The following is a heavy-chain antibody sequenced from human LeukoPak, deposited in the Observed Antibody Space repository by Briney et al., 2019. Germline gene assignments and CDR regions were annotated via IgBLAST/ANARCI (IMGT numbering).Heavy chain of an antibody. CDR2: IYSGGST. J-gene: IGHJ6*02. CDR3: ARDPLGGSSWYFDYYYGMDV. CDR1: GFTVSSNY. D-gene: IGHD6-13*01. Sequence: GGSLRLSCAASGFTVSSNYMSWVRQAPGKGLEWVSVIYSGGSTYYADSVKGRFTISRDNSKNTLYLQMNSLRAEDTAVYYCARDPLGGSSWYFDYYYGMDVWGQGTTVTVSS. V-gene: IGHV3-66*01.